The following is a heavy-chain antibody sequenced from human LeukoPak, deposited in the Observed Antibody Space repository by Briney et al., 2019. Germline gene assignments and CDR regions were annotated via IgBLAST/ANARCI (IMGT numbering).Heavy chain of an antibody. Sequence: GGSLRLSCGASGFIFTTYWMNWVRQAPGKGLEWVGRVKNRGDGMATDYAAPVKGRFIVSRDDSKKTVYLQMDSLKTEDTAVYFCTTEYFGGFEYWGQGTLVTVSS. CDR3: TTEYFGGFEY. J-gene: IGHJ4*02. D-gene: IGHD3-16*01. V-gene: IGHV3-15*07. CDR1: GFIFTTYW. CDR2: VKNRGDGMAT.